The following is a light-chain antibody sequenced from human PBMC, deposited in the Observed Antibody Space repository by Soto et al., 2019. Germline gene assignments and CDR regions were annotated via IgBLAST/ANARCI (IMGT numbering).Light chain of an antibody. CDR3: MQALQTPLT. V-gene: IGKV2-28*01. Sequence: DIVMTQSPLSLPVTPGEPASISCRSSQSLLHSNGYNYLDWYLQKPGQSPQVLIYLGSNRASGVPDRFSGSGSGTDFTMKISRVEAEDVGIYYCMQALQTPLTCGQGTKLEIK. J-gene: IGKJ2*01. CDR2: LGS. CDR1: QSLLHSNGYNY.